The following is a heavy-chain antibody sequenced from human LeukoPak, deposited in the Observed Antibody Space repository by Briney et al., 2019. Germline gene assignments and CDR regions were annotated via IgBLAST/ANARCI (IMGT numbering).Heavy chain of an antibody. CDR3: ARSPNDSYGFEEFDY. V-gene: IGHV4-34*01. J-gene: IGHJ4*02. CDR1: GGSFSGYY. Sequence: PSETLSLTCAVYGGSFSGYYWSWIRQPPGKGLEWIGEINHSGSTNYNPSLKSRVTISVDTSKNQFSLKLSSVTAADTAVYYCARSPNDSYGFEEFDYWGQGTLVTVSS. CDR2: INHSGST. D-gene: IGHD5-18*01.